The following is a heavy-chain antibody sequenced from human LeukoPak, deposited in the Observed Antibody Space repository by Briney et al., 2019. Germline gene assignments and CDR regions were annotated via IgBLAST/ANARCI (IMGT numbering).Heavy chain of an antibody. CDR2: ISYDGSNK. J-gene: IGHJ4*02. CDR3: ARGSEIAAPRPFDY. Sequence: PGRSLRLSCAASGFTFSSYAMHWVRQAPGKGLEWVAVISYDGSNKYYADSVKGRFTISRDNSKNTLYLQMNSLRAEDTAVYYCARGSEIAAPRPFDYWGQGTLVTVSS. V-gene: IGHV3-30-3*01. CDR1: GFTFSSYA. D-gene: IGHD6-13*01.